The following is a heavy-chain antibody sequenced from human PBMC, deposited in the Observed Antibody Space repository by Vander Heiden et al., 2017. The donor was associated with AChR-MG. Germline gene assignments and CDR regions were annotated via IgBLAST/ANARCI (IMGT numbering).Heavy chain of an antibody. CDR3: AKTKSSSGWYFDY. CDR1: GFTFSSYG. Sequence: QVQLVESGGGVVQPGRSLRLSCAASGFTFSSYGMHWVRQAPGKGLEWVAVITYDGSNKYYADSVKGRFTISRDNSKNTLYLQMNSLRAEDTAVYYCAKTKSSSGWYFDYWGQGTLVTVSS. CDR2: ITYDGSNK. D-gene: IGHD6-19*01. V-gene: IGHV3-30*18. J-gene: IGHJ4*02.